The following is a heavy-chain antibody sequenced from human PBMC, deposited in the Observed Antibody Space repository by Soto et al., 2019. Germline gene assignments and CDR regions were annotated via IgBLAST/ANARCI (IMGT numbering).Heavy chain of an antibody. J-gene: IGHJ4*02. CDR2: IDWDDDK. Sequence: SGPTLVNPTQTLTLTCTFSGFSLSTSLMSVSWLRHPPRKAIERLAFIDWDDDKYYSKSLKTRLTISKDTSSNKVVLTITNIDPVDTATYYCARIRDSGAYPKGDYFDSWGQGTLVTVSS. D-gene: IGHD1-26*01. V-gene: IGHV2-70*01. CDR1: GFSLSTSLMS. CDR3: ARIRDSGAYPKGDYFDS.